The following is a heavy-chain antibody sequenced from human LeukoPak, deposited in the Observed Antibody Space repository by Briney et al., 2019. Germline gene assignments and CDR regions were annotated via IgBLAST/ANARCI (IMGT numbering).Heavy chain of an antibody. V-gene: IGHV4-34*01. Sequence: PSETLSLTCAVYGGSLSSYYWSWIRQPPGKGLEWIGEINHSGSTNYNPSLKSRVTISVDTSKNQFSLKLSSVTAADTAVYYCARVDHCSSTSCFNPYNWFDPWGQGTLVTVSS. CDR2: INHSGST. CDR3: ARVDHCSSTSCFNPYNWFDP. CDR1: GGSLSSYY. D-gene: IGHD2-2*01. J-gene: IGHJ5*02.